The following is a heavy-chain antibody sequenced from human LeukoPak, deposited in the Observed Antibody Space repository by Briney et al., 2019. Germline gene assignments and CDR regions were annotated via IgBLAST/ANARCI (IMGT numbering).Heavy chain of an antibody. V-gene: IGHV3-21*01. CDR1: VFTFSSYS. D-gene: IGHD2-15*01. CDR2: ISSSSSYI. CDR3: ARVGCSGGSYYHDAFDI. J-gene: IGHJ3*02. Sequence: GGSLRLSCAASVFTFSSYSMNWVRQAPGKGLEWVSSISSSSSYIYYADSVKGRFTISRDNAKNSLYLQMNSLRAEDTAVYYCARVGCSGGSYYHDAFDIWGQGTMVTVSS.